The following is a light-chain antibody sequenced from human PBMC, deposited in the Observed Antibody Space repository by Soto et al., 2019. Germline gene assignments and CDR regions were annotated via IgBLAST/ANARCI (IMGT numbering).Light chain of an antibody. CDR1: SSDVGNYKY. CDR2: EVS. J-gene: IGLJ3*02. CDR3: SSYAGSNNWV. V-gene: IGLV2-8*01. Sequence: QSALTLSPSASGCPGQSVTISCTGTSSDVGNYKYVSWYQQHPGKAPKLMIYEVSKRPSGVPDRFSGSKSGNTASLTVSGLQAEDEADYYCSSYAGSNNWVFGGGTKLTVL.